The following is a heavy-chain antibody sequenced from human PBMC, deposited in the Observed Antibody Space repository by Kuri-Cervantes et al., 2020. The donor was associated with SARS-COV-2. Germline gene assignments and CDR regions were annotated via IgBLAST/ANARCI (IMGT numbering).Heavy chain of an antibody. CDR1: GFTFNDDW. CDR2: ISSSSSTI. V-gene: IGHV3-48*01. J-gene: IGHJ4*02. CDR3: VRVGAYSGYDFDS. Sequence: GGSLRLSCVGSGFTFNDDWMSWVRQAPGKGLEWVSYISSSSSTIYYIDSVKGRFTISRDNAKNSLYLQMNSLRAEDTAVYYCVRVGAYSGYDFDSWGQGTLVTVSS. D-gene: IGHD5-12*01.